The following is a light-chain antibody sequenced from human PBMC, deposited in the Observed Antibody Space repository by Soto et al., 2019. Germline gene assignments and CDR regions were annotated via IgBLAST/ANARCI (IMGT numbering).Light chain of an antibody. CDR2: SAS. CDR3: QQYESTPPT. J-gene: IGKJ2*01. CDR1: QSISTE. V-gene: IGKV3-15*01. Sequence: EIVMTQSPATLSVSPGERATLSCRASQSISTELAWYQQKPGQPPRLLIYSASTRATGVPARFTGSGSGSEFTLTISGLQSEDFAVYYCQQYESTPPTFGQGTKLEIK.